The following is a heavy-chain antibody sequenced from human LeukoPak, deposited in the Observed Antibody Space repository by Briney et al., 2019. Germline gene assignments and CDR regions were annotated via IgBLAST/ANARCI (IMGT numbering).Heavy chain of an antibody. CDR1: GFTFSSYE. Sequence: GGSLRPSCAASGFTFSSYEMNWVRQAPGKGLEWVSYISSSGSTIYYADSVKGRFTISRDNAKNSLYLQMNSLRAEDTAVYYCASLWGSSGSYYWGADYWGQGTLVTVSS. D-gene: IGHD3-10*01. CDR3: ASLWGSSGSYYWGADY. CDR2: ISSSGSTI. V-gene: IGHV3-48*03. J-gene: IGHJ4*02.